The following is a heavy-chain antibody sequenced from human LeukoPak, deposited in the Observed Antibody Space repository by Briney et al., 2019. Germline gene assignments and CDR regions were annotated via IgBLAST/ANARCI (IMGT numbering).Heavy chain of an antibody. D-gene: IGHD5-24*01. V-gene: IGHV3-20*04. Sequence: GGSLRLSCAASGFTFDDYDMSWVRQAPGKGLEWVSGINWNGGSTGYADSVKGRFTISRDNAKNSLYLQMNSLRAEDTALYYCARGPRFLEMATIVSKFDSWGQGTLVTVSS. J-gene: IGHJ4*02. CDR1: GFTFDDYD. CDR3: ARGPRFLEMATIVSKFDS. CDR2: INWNGGST.